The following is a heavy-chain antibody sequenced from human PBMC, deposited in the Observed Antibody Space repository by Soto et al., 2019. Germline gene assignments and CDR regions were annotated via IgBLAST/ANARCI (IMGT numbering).Heavy chain of an antibody. V-gene: IGHV4-59*01. J-gene: IGHJ5*02. D-gene: IGHD2-2*01. CDR1: GGSISSYY. CDR2: IYYSGST. Sequence: SETLSLTCTVSGGSISSYYWSWIRQPTGKGLEWIGDIYYSGSTNYNPSLKSRVTISVDTSKNQFSLKLSSVTAADTAVYYCGRGLKGYCSSTSCPRSRWFDPWGQGTRVTVSS. CDR3: GRGLKGYCSSTSCPRSRWFDP.